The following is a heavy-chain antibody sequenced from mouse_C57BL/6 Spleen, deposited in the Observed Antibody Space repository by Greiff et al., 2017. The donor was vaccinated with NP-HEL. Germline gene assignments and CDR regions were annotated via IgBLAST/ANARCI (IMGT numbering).Heavy chain of an antibody. Sequence: EVKLVESGEGLVKPGGSLKLSCAASGFTFSSYAMSWVRQTPEKRLEWVAYISSGGDYIYYADTVKGRFTISRDNARNTLYLQMSSLKSEDTAMYYCTRGGLLRNGFAYWGQGTLVTVSA. CDR2: ISSGGDYI. J-gene: IGHJ3*01. V-gene: IGHV5-9-1*02. CDR1: GFTFSSYA. D-gene: IGHD2-3*01. CDR3: TRGGLLRNGFAY.